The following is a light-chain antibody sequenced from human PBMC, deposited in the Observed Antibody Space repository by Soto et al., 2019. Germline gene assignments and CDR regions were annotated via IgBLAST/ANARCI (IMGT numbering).Light chain of an antibody. V-gene: IGKV3-20*01. Sequence: IGLPHSPDTMSFPPGKRATLACGAIQSVSSSYLAWYQQKPGQAPRLLIYGASSRATGIPDRFSGSGSGTEFTLTISSLQSEDFGVYYCQQYNDWFSITFGQGTRLEIK. J-gene: IGKJ5*01. CDR1: QSVSSSY. CDR3: QQYNDWFSIT. CDR2: GAS.